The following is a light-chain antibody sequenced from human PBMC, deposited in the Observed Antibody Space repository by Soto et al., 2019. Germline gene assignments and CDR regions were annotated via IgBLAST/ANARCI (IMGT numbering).Light chain of an antibody. J-gene: IGLJ1*01. CDR1: NSDVGGYNY. CDR2: EVS. CDR3: SSYTGSNNLRV. Sequence: QSALTQPPSASGSPGQSVTISCTGTNSDVGGYNYVSCYQKHPGKAPKLRINEVSKRPSGVPVRFSGSKSGNTASLTVSGLQAEDEADYYCSSYTGSNNLRVFGTGTKVTVL. V-gene: IGLV2-8*01.